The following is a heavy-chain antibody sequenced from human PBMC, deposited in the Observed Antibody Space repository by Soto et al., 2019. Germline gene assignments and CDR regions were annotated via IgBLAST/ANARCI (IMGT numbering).Heavy chain of an antibody. J-gene: IGHJ6*03. CDR1: GFTFSSYA. D-gene: IGHD5-12*01. CDR2: ISGSGGST. CDR3: AKYMGYDNYYYYYMDV. Sequence: GGSLRLSCAGSGFTFSSYAMSWVRQAPGKGLEWVSAISGSGGSTYYADSVKGRFTISRDNSKNTLYLQMNSLRAEDTAVYYCAKYMGYDNYYYYYMDVWGKGTTVTVSS. V-gene: IGHV3-23*01.